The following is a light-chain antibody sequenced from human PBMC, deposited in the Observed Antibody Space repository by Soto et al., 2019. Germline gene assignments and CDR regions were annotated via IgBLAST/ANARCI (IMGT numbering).Light chain of an antibody. Sequence: EIVMTQSPATLSVSPGERGTLSCRASQSVSSNLAWYQQKPGQAPRPLIYGASTRATGIPARLSGSGSGTEFTLTISSLQSEDFAVYYCQQYKNWPLTFGGGTKVEIK. CDR2: GAS. CDR1: QSVSSN. CDR3: QQYKNWPLT. V-gene: IGKV3D-15*01. J-gene: IGKJ4*01.